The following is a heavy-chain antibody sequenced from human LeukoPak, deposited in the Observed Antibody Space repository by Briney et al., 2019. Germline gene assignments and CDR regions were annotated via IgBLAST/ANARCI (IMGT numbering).Heavy chain of an antibody. V-gene: IGHV3-23*01. J-gene: IGHJ6*02. Sequence: GGSLRLSCAASGFTFNSYAMSWVRQAPWERLQWVSGISDSGGNTYYADSVRGRFTISRDNSKNTLYLQMNSLRAEDTAVYYCTTVGQWLVRYYYYYGMDVWGQGTTVTVSS. CDR1: GFTFNSYA. CDR3: TTVGQWLVRYYYYYGMDV. D-gene: IGHD6-19*01. CDR2: ISDSGGNT.